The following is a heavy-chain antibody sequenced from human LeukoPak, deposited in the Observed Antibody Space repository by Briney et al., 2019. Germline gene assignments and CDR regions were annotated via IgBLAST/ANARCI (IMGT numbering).Heavy chain of an antibody. CDR1: GYTFTSYG. CDR2: ISAYNGNT. D-gene: IGHD3-10*01. V-gene: IGHV1-18*01. Sequence: GASVKVSCKASGYTFTSYGISWVRQAPGQGLEWMGWISAYNGNTKYAQKLQGRVTVTTDTSTSTAYMELRSLRSDDTAVYYCARATLVRGVIRSYFDYWGPGNPGHRLL. J-gene: IGHJ4*02. CDR3: ARATLVRGVIRSYFDY.